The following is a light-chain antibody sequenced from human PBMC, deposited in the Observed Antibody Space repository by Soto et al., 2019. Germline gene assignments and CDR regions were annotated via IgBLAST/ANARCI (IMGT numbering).Light chain of an antibody. CDR1: QSVSSSY. J-gene: IGKJ1*01. Sequence: EIVLTQSPGTLSLSPGERATLSCRASQSVSSSYLAWYQQKPGQAPRLLIYGASSRATGIPDRFSGSGSGTDFTLTISRLEPEDFATYYCQQYNSIWTFGQGTKVEIK. CDR3: QQYNSIWT. CDR2: GAS. V-gene: IGKV3-20*01.